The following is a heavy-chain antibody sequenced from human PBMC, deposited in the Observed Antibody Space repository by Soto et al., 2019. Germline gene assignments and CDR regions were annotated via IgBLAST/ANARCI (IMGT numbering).Heavy chain of an antibody. Sequence: GASVKVSCKASGYTFTSYYMHWVRQAPGQGLEWMGIINPSGGSTSYAQKFQGRVTMTRDTSTSTVYMELSSLRSEDTAVYYCARETPPSHSGWTAYGYWGQGTLVTVS. CDR3: ARETPPSHSGWTAYGY. D-gene: IGHD6-19*01. J-gene: IGHJ4*02. CDR1: GYTFTSYY. CDR2: INPSGGST. V-gene: IGHV1-46*01.